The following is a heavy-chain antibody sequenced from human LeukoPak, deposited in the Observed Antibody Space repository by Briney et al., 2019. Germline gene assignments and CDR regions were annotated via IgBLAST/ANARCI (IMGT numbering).Heavy chain of an antibody. J-gene: IGHJ5*02. CDR3: ARVRVIAVAGAES. CDR2: IYHSGNT. D-gene: IGHD6-19*01. CDR1: GGSFSGYY. Sequence: SETLSLTCAVYGGSFSGYYWSWIRQSPGKGLEWIGSIYHSGNTYYNPSLKSRVTISVDTSKNQFSLKLNSVTAADTAVYYCARVRVIAVAGAESWGQGILVTVSS. V-gene: IGHV4-34*01.